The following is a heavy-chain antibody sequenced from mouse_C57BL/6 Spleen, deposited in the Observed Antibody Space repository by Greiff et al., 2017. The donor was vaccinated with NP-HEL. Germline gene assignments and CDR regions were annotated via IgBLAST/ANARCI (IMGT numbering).Heavy chain of an antibody. V-gene: IGHV5-16*01. J-gene: IGHJ2*01. Sequence: EVQLVESEGGLVQPGSSMKLSCTASGFTFSDYYMAWVRQVPEKGLEWVANINYDGSSTYYLDSLKSRFIISRDNAKNILYLQMSSLKSEDTATYYCARDEGLGTLDYWGQGTTLTVSS. CDR2: INYDGSST. CDR1: GFTFSDYY. CDR3: ARDEGLGTLDY. D-gene: IGHD3-1*01.